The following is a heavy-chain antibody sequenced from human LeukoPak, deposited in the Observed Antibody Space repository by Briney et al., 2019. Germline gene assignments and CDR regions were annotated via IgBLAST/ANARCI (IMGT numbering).Heavy chain of an antibody. CDR2: IYYSGST. Sequence: SETLSLTCTVSGGSISSYYWRWIWQPPGKGLEWIGYIYYSGSTNYNPSLKSRVTISVDTSKNQFSLKLSSVTAADTAVYYCASLIDYFDYWGQGTLVTVSS. CDR1: GGSISSYY. J-gene: IGHJ4*02. V-gene: IGHV4-59*01. CDR3: ASLIDYFDY.